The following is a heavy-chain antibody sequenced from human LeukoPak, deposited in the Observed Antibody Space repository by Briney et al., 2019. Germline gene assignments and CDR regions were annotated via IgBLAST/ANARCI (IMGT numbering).Heavy chain of an antibody. D-gene: IGHD3-22*01. CDR3: ARDSGVIEGMFDY. J-gene: IGHJ4*02. V-gene: IGHV4-59*01. CDR2: IYYSGST. CDR1: GGSISSYY. Sequence: SETLPLTCTVSGGSISSYYWSWIRQPPGKGLEWIGYIYYSGSTNYNPSLKSRVTISVDTSKNQFSLKLSSVTAADTAVYYCARDSGVIEGMFDYWGQGTLVTVSS.